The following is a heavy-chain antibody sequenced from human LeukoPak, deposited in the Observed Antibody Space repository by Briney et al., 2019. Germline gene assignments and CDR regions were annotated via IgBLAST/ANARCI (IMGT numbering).Heavy chain of an antibody. CDR1: GFTFSSYA. Sequence: GGSLRLSCAASGFTFSSYAMNWVRQAPGKGLEWVSTISGSGDSTYYADSVKGRFTISRDNSKNTLYLQMNSLRAEDTAVYYRAKGGQQLLRFDFWGQGTLVTVSS. J-gene: IGHJ4*02. D-gene: IGHD6-13*01. CDR3: AKGGQQLLRFDF. V-gene: IGHV3-23*01. CDR2: ISGSGDST.